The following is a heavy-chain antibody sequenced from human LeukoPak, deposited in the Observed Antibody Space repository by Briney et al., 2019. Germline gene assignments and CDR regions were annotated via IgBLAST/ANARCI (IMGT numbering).Heavy chain of an antibody. D-gene: IGHD3-22*01. J-gene: IGHJ4*02. CDR3: AREGYYYDSSGSGGFDY. V-gene: IGHV4-61*02. CDR2: VYTSGST. Sequence: SETLSLTCTVSGGSISSDNYSWSWIRQPAGKGLEWIGRVYTSGSTNYNPSLKSRVTISVDTSKNQFSLKLSSVTAADTAVYYCAREGYYYDSSGSGGFDYWGQGTLVTVSS. CDR1: GGSISSDNYS.